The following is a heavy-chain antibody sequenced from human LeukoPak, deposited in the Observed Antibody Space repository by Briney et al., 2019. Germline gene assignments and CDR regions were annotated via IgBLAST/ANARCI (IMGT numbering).Heavy chain of an antibody. D-gene: IGHD3-3*01. Sequence: GASVKVSCKASGYTFTSYGISWVRQAPGQGLEWMGWISAYNGNTNYAQKLQGRVTMTTDTSTSTAYMELMSLRSDDTAVYYCARDEEAYYDFWSGYNYYYGMDVWGQGTTVAVSS. CDR1: GYTFTSYG. J-gene: IGHJ6*02. V-gene: IGHV1-18*01. CDR3: ARDEEAYYDFWSGYNYYYGMDV. CDR2: ISAYNGNT.